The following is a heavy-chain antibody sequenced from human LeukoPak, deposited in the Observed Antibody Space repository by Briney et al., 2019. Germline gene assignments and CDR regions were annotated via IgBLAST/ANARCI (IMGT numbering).Heavy chain of an antibody. D-gene: IGHD2-2*01. J-gene: IGHJ4*02. V-gene: IGHV3-66*01. CDR1: GFSFGSYS. CDR2: IYSGGST. Sequence: PGGSLRLSCAASGFSFGSYSMNWVRQAPGKGLEWVSVIYSGGSTYYADSVKGRFTISRDNSKNTLYLQMNSLRAEDTAVYYCAKDLENVVPAAIKVFDYWGQGTLVTVSS. CDR3: AKDLENVVPAAIKVFDY.